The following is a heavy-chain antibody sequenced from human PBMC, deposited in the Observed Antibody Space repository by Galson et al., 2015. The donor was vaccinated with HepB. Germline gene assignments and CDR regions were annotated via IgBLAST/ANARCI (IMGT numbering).Heavy chain of an antibody. CDR2: ISSSGSTI. D-gene: IGHD5-18*01. CDR3: ASAVDSYGSIDY. CDR1: GFTFSSYE. J-gene: IGHJ4*02. V-gene: IGHV3-48*03. Sequence: SLRLSCAASGFTFSSYEMNWVRQAPGKGLEWVSYISSSGSTIYYADSVKGRFTISRDNAKNSLYLQMNSLRAEDTAVYYCASAVDSYGSIDYWGQGTLVTVSS.